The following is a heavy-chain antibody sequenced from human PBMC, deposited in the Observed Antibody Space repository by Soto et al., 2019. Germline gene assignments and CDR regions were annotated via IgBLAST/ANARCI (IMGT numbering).Heavy chain of an antibody. J-gene: IGHJ4*02. CDR1: GGSFTSNNW. CDR3: ASRDPGTSVDY. CDR2: IYRTGST. D-gene: IGHD1-7*01. Sequence: SETLSLTCAVSGGSFTSNNWWTWVRQPPGQGLEWIGEIYRTGSTNYNPSLKSRVTISLDKSEKQISLKVTSLTAADTAVYYCASRDPGTSVDYWGQGTLVTVSS. V-gene: IGHV4-4*02.